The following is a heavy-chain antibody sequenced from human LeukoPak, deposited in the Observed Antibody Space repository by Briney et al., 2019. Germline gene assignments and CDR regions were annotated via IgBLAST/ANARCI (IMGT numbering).Heavy chain of an antibody. CDR3: AKERAAVRGVMDY. D-gene: IGHD3-10*01. Sequence: GGSLRLSCAASGFTFSSYGMHWVRQAPGKGLEWVAFIRYDGSNEYYADSVKGRFTISRDNSKNTLYLQMNSLRAEDTTVYYCAKERAAVRGVMDYWGQGTLVTVSS. J-gene: IGHJ4*02. CDR1: GFTFSSYG. V-gene: IGHV3-30*02. CDR2: IRYDGSNE.